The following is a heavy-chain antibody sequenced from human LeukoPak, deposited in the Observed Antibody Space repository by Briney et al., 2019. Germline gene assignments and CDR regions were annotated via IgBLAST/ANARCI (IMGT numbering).Heavy chain of an antibody. CDR3: ARQRIGDVDY. CDR2: IYYSGST. CDR1: GGSISSSSYY. J-gene: IGHJ4*02. Sequence: PSETLSLTCTVSGGSISSSSYYWGWIRQPPGKGLEWIGSIYYSGSTYYNPSLKSRVTISVDTSKNQFSLKLSSVTAADTAVYYCARQRIGDVDYWGQGTLVTVSS. V-gene: IGHV4-39*01. D-gene: IGHD1-26*01.